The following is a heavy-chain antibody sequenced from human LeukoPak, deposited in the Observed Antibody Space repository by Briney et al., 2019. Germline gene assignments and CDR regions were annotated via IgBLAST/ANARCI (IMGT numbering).Heavy chain of an antibody. D-gene: IGHD3-9*01. CDR3: ARDAHYDILTGYYDY. Sequence: ASVKVSCKASGYTFTSYYMHWVRQAPGEGLEWMGIINPSGGSTSYAQKFQGRVTMTRDTSTSTVYMELSSLRSEDTAVYYCARDAHYDILTGYYDYWGQGTLVTVSS. CDR2: INPSGGST. J-gene: IGHJ4*02. V-gene: IGHV1-46*01. CDR1: GYTFTSYY.